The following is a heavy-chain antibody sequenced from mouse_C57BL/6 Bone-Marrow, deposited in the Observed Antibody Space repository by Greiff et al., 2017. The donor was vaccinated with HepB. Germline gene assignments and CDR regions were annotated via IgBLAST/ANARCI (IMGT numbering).Heavy chain of an antibody. J-gene: IGHJ1*03. CDR1: GYSITSGYY. CDR3: ARLLYYYGSSYWYFDV. Sequence: VQLQQSGPGLVKPSQSLSLTCSVTGYSITSGYYWNWIRQFPGNKLEWMGYISYDGSNNYNPSLKNRISITRDTSKNQFFLKLNSVTTEDTATYYCARLLYYYGSSYWYFDVWGTGTTVTVSS. V-gene: IGHV3-6*01. D-gene: IGHD1-1*01. CDR2: ISYDGSN.